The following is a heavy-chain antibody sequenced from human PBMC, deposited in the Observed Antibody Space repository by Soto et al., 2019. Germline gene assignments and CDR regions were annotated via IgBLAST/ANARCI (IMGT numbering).Heavy chain of an antibody. Sequence: GGSLRLSCAASGFTFSSYAMHWVRQAPGKGLEWVAVISYDGSNKYYADSVKGRFTISRDNSKNTLYLQMNSLRAEDTAVYYCARDEAESGRDGSQTRTRGYYYYGMDVWGQGTTVTVSS. CDR3: ARDEAESGRDGSQTRTRGYYYYGMDV. CDR1: GFTFSSYA. D-gene: IGHD1-7*01. V-gene: IGHV3-30-3*01. J-gene: IGHJ6*02. CDR2: ISYDGSNK.